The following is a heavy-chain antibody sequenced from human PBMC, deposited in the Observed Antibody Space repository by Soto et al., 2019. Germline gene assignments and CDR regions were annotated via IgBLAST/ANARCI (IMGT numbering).Heavy chain of an antibody. CDR2: ISSSSSTI. V-gene: IGHV3-48*02. D-gene: IGHD5-18*01. CDR3: ARDGTPGGYSYGSFDY. CDR1: GFTFSSYS. Sequence: GGCLRLSCGASGFTFSSYSMNWVSEATGKGLEWVSYISSSSSTIYYADSVKGRFTISRDNAKNSLYLQMNSLRDEDTAVYYCARDGTPGGYSYGSFDYWGQGTLVTVSS. J-gene: IGHJ4*02.